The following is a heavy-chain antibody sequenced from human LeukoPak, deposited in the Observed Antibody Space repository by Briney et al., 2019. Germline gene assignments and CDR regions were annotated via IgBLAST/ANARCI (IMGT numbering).Heavy chain of an antibody. CDR2: INPSGGST. Sequence: ASVKVSCKASGYTFTSYYMHWVRQAPGQGLEWMGIINPSGGSTSYAQKFQGRVTMTRDTSTSTVYMELSSLRSEDTAVYYCAGESRVGYGDIMYNWFDPWGQGTLVTVSS. V-gene: IGHV1-46*01. CDR1: GYTFTSYY. J-gene: IGHJ5*02. CDR3: AGESRVGYGDIMYNWFDP. D-gene: IGHD4-17*01.